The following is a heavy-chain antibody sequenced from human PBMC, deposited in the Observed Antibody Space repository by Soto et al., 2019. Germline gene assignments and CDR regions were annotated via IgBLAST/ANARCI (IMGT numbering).Heavy chain of an antibody. CDR3: ASAWFGELKYFDS. V-gene: IGHV3-72*01. J-gene: IGHJ4*02. CDR2: IRNKANSYTT. D-gene: IGHD3-10*01. CDR1: GFTFSDHY. Sequence: GGSLRLSCAASGFTFSDHYMEWVSQAPGKGLEWVGRIRNKANSYTTEYGASVKGRFTISRDDSKNSLSLQMNSLKTEDTAVYYCASAWFGELKYFDSWGQGTLVTVSS.